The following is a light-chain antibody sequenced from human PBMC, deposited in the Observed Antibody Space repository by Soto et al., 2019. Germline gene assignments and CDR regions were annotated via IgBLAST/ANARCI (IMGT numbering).Light chain of an antibody. CDR3: CSYAGNYCVV. CDR2: DVI. J-gene: IGLJ2*01. CDR1: SSDIGAYNY. V-gene: IGLV2-11*01. Sequence: QSALTQPRSVSGSPGQSVTISCTGTSSDIGAYNYVSWYQQHPDKVPRLMIYDVIKRPSGVPDRFSGSRSGNTASLTISGLQAEDEADYYCCSYAGNYCVVFGGGTKLTVL.